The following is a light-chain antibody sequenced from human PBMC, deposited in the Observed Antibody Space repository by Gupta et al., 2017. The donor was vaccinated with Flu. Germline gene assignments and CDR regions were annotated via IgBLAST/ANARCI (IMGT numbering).Light chain of an antibody. CDR3: QQSYSAPPSWT. CDR2: TAS. Sequence: DIQMTQSPSSLSASIGDRVTITCRASRNIYNYLNWYQQKPGKAPKLLIYTASSLQSGVPSRFTGSGSGTDFTLTISSLQPEDFATYYCQQSYSAPPSWTFGQGTQVEVK. CDR1: RNIYNY. J-gene: IGKJ1*01. V-gene: IGKV1-39*01.